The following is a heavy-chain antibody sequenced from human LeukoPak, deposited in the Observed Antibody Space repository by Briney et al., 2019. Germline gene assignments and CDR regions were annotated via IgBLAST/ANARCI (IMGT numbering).Heavy chain of an antibody. V-gene: IGHV1-69*05. CDR3: ARDAGIAVAGTKLGDY. Sequence: SVKVSCKASGGTFSSYAISWVRQAPGQGLEWMGRIIPIFGTANYAQKFQGRVTITTDESTSTAYMELSSLRSEDTAVYYRARDAGIAVAGTKLGDYWGQGTLVTVSS. CDR1: GGTFSSYA. J-gene: IGHJ4*02. CDR2: IIPIFGTA. D-gene: IGHD6-19*01.